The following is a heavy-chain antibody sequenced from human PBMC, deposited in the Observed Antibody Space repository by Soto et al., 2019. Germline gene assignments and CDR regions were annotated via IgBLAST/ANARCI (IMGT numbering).Heavy chain of an antibody. CDR2: INSDGSST. D-gene: IGHD5-12*01. Sequence: PGGSLRLSCAASGFTFSSYWMHWVRQAPGKGLVWVSRINSDGSSTSYADSVKGRFTISRDNAKNTLYLQMNSLRAEDTAVYYCAGAQIRGYSGYDLAYWGQGTLVTVSS. J-gene: IGHJ4*02. CDR1: GFTFSSYW. CDR3: AGAQIRGYSGYDLAY. V-gene: IGHV3-74*01.